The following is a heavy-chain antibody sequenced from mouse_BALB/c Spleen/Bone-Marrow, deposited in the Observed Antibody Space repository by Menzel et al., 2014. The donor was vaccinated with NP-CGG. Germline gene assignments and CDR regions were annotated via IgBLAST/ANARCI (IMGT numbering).Heavy chain of an antibody. D-gene: IGHD1-1*02. J-gene: IGHJ3*01. CDR3: ASYGAWFAY. Sequence: EVMLVESGPGLVKPSQSLSLTCTVTGYSITSNYAWNWIRQFPGNKLERMGYITFSGSTSFNPSLKSRISITRDTSKNQFFLLLNSVTTEDTATYYCASYGAWFAYWGQGTLVTVSA. CDR2: ITFSGST. V-gene: IGHV3-2*02. CDR1: GYSITSNYA.